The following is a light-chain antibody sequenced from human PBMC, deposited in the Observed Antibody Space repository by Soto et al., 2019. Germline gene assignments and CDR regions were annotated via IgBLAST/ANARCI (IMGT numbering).Light chain of an antibody. CDR1: SSDIGGYNY. V-gene: IGLV2-14*01. CDR3: SSFTTSTTLYV. Sequence: QSALTHPASVSWSPGQSITISCTGTSSDIGGYNYVSWYQQHPGKVPKLIIFEVSTRPSGVSNRFSGSKSGNTASLTISGLQADDEADYYCSSFTTSTTLYVFGTGTKVTV. CDR2: EVS. J-gene: IGLJ1*01.